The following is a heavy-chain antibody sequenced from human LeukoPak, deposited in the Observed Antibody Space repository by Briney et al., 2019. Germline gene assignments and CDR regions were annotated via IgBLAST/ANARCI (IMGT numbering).Heavy chain of an antibody. CDR2: IYYSGYT. Sequence: PSETLSLTCAVYGGSFSGYYWSWIRQPPGKGLEWIGYIYYSGYTNYNPSLKSRVTISVDTSENQFSLKLSSVTAADTAVYFCARANSGWSINFDYWDQGTLVTVSS. CDR3: ARANSGWSINFDY. D-gene: IGHD6-19*01. CDR1: GGSFSGYY. J-gene: IGHJ4*02. V-gene: IGHV4-34*11.